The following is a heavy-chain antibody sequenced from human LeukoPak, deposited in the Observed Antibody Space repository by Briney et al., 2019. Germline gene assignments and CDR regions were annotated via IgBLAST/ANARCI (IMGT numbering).Heavy chain of an antibody. CDR1: GFTFSSYS. J-gene: IGHJ6*02. V-gene: IGHV3-48*04. CDR3: ASLRYGSGSYRDYYYYGMDV. CDR2: ISSSSSTI. Sequence: GGSLRLSCAASGFTFSSYSMNWVRQAPGKGLEWVSYISSSSSTIYYADSVKGRFTISRDNAKNSLYLQMNSLRAEDTAVYYCASLRYGSGSYRDYYYYGMDVWGQGTTVTVSS. D-gene: IGHD3-10*01.